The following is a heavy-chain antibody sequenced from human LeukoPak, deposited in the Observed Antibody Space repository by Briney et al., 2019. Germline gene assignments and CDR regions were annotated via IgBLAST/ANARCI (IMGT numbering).Heavy chain of an antibody. J-gene: IGHJ6*02. CDR2: IFSGGNA. Sequence: GGSLRLSCAASGFTISSNDLSWVRQARGEGPEWISVIFSGGNAYYADSVKGRFTISRHKSKNTLYLQMNSLRPEDTAVYYCATRDCSGGSCPTRHSYYYGMDVWGQGTTVTVSS. CDR1: GFTISSND. CDR3: ATRDCSGGSCPTRHSYYYGMDV. D-gene: IGHD2-15*01. V-gene: IGHV3-53*04.